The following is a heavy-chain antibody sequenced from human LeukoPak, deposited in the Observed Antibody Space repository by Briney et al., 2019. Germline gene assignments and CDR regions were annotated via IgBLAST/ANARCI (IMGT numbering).Heavy chain of an antibody. D-gene: IGHD2-2*01. V-gene: IGHV1-46*01. CDR2: INPSGGGT. Sequence: ASVKVSCKASGYTFTSYDMQWVRQAPGQGFEWLGMINPSGGGTNYAQKFQGRVTMTRDTSTGTVYLELSSLRSEDTAVYCCARWVGGPAGINYYGMDVWGQGTTVTVSS. J-gene: IGHJ6*02. CDR3: ARWVGGPAGINYYGMDV. CDR1: GYTFTSYD.